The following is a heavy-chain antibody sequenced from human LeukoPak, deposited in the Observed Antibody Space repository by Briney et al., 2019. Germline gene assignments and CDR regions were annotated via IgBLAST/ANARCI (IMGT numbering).Heavy chain of an antibody. J-gene: IGHJ4*02. V-gene: IGHV4-59*01. CDR1: GGSISSYF. Sequence: SETLSLTCTVSGGSISSYFWSWIRQPPGKGLEWIGCIYYSGSTNYYPSLKSRVTISVDTSKNQFSLKLSSVTAADTAVYYCARGYSSSPFDYWGQGTLVTVSS. CDR3: ARGYSSSPFDY. D-gene: IGHD6-13*01. CDR2: IYYSGST.